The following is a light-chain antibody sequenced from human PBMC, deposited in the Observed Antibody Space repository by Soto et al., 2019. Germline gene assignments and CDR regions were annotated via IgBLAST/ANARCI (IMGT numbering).Light chain of an antibody. CDR2: GAS. V-gene: IGKV3-20*01. Sequence: EIVLTQSPGTLPLSPGERATLSCRASQSVPSKYLAWYQQNPGQAPRLLIYGASNRATGIPDKFSGSGSGTDFTLTISRLEPEDFAVYYCQQYGTSPRTFGQGTKVDIK. J-gene: IGKJ1*01. CDR1: QSVPSKY. CDR3: QQYGTSPRT.